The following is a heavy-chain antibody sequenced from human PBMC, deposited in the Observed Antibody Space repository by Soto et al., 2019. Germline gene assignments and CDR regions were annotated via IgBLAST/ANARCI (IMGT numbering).Heavy chain of an antibody. CDR3: AREKWLVRRNDPFDI. Sequence: QVQLVQSGAEVKKPGASVKVSCKASGYTLINYYMHWVRQAPGQGLEWMGIINPNGGSTTYAQKYQRRVTLTRDTSTNTLNMELSSLRSEDTAVYYCAREKWLVRRNDPFDIWGQGTMVTVSS. V-gene: IGHV1-46*01. J-gene: IGHJ3*02. CDR1: GYTLINYY. CDR2: INPNGGST. D-gene: IGHD6-19*01.